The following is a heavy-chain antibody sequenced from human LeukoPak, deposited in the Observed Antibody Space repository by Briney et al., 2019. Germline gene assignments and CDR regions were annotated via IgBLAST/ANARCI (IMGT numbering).Heavy chain of an antibody. J-gene: IGHJ3*02. D-gene: IGHD6-19*01. CDR3: ARGVGFSSGWELREDAFDI. Sequence: ASVKVSCKASGGTFSSYAISWVRQAPGQGLEWMGGIIPIFGTANYAQKFQGRVTITADKSTSTAYMELSSLRSEDTAVYYCARGVGFSSGWELREDAFDIWGQGTMVTVSS. CDR2: IIPIFGTA. CDR1: GGTFSSYA. V-gene: IGHV1-69*06.